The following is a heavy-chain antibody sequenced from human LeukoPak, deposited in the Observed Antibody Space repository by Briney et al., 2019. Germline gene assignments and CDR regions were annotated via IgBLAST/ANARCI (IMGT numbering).Heavy chain of an antibody. CDR2: IRYDGNSK. Sequence: GGSLRLSCAASGFTFSSYGMHWVRQAPGKGLEWVAFIRYDGNSKYYADSVKGRFTISRDNSKNTLYLQMNSLRTEDTAVYYCAKQYNWNDNYYYYYYMDVWGKGTTVTVSS. CDR3: AKQYNWNDNYYYYYYMDV. V-gene: IGHV3-30*02. CDR1: GFTFSSYG. D-gene: IGHD1-20*01. J-gene: IGHJ6*03.